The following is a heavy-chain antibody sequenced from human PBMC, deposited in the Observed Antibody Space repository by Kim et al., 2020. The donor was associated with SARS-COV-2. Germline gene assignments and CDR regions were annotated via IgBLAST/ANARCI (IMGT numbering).Heavy chain of an antibody. CDR1: GGSFSGYY. D-gene: IGHD1-26*01. CDR3: ARGSSGSYSADLIY. CDR2: INHSGST. Sequence: SETLSLTCAVYGGSFSGYYWSWIRQPPGKGLEWIGEINHSGSTNYNPSLKSRVTISVDTSKNQFSLKLSSVTAADTAVYYCARGSSGSYSADLIYWGQGTLVTVSS. J-gene: IGHJ4*02. V-gene: IGHV4-34*01.